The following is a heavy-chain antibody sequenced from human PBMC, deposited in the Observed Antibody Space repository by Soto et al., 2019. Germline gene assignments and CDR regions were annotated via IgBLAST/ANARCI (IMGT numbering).Heavy chain of an antibody. CDR1: GGSFSGYY. V-gene: IGHV4-34*01. CDR2: IHFSGRT. Sequence: PSETLSLTCAVYGGSFSGYYWSWIRQPPGKGLEWVGNIHFSGRTYYSPSLKSRVTMSTDTSKNQFSLRLTYVTSADTAVYYCARDKQGFSYGYGSQYFYYHGLDVWGQGTTVTVSS. CDR3: ARDKQGFSYGYGSQYFYYHGLDV. J-gene: IGHJ6*02. D-gene: IGHD5-18*01.